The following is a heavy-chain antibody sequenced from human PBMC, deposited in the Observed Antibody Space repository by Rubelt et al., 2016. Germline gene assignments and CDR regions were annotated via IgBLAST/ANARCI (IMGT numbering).Heavy chain of an antibody. CDR3: ARVRDSSGYYADWYFDL. V-gene: IGHV3-30*04. CDR2: VSSDGSNK. Sequence: SSYAMHWVRQAPGKGLDWVAVVSSDGSNKFYADSVKGRFTISRDTSKNTLYLQMNSLRAEDPAVYYCARVRDSSGYYADWYFDLWGRGTLVTVSS. J-gene: IGHJ2*01. D-gene: IGHD3-22*01. CDR1: SSYA.